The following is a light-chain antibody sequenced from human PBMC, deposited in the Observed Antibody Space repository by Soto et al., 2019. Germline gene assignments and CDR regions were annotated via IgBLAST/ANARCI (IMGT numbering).Light chain of an antibody. CDR2: QTS. CDR3: HQRKSWPRT. CDR1: QYINTR. V-gene: IGKV3-11*01. J-gene: IGKJ1*01. Sequence: IVVTQSPATLSSFPGDKVRLCCRASQYINTRLAWYQHRPGQAPRLLIYQTSIRAAGIPARFSASGSGTDFTLTISDVQPEDFALYYCHQRKSWPRTFGQGTKVDIK.